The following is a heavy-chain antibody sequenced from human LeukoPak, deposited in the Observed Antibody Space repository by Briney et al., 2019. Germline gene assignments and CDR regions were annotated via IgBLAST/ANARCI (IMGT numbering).Heavy chain of an antibody. CDR1: GFIFSTHG. Sequence: GGSLRLSCASSGFIFSTHGMHWVRQAPGKGVAWVAVIWYDGTNKYYADSLKGRFIIYSDSSSYTLYVHVNDLRAEDRAGYYCARERTGDYGRGLDYWGQGTVVTVSS. V-gene: IGHV3-33*01. J-gene: IGHJ4*02. CDR3: ARERTGDYGRGLDY. D-gene: IGHD4-17*01. CDR2: IWYDGTNK.